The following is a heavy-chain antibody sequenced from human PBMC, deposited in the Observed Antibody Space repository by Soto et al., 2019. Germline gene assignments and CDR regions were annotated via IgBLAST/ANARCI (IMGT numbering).Heavy chain of an antibody. V-gene: IGHV3-30*18. J-gene: IGHJ6*02. CDR3: AKELIRFLEWLPNYYYYGMDV. D-gene: IGHD3-3*01. Sequence: HPGGSLRLSCAASGFTFSSYGMHWVRQAPGKGLEWVAVISYDGSNKYYADSVKGRFAISRDNSKNTLYLQMNSLRAEDTAVYYCAKELIRFLEWLPNYYYYGMDVWGQGTTVTVSS. CDR2: ISYDGSNK. CDR1: GFTFSSYG.